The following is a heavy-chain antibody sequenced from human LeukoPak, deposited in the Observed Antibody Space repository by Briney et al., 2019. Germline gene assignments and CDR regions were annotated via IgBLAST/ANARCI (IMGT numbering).Heavy chain of an antibody. J-gene: IGHJ4*02. CDR3: AKGAYDYIEMGYFDY. CDR1: GFSLTNFA. D-gene: IGHD5-12*01. CDR2: IIGSSGDT. V-gene: IGHV3-23*01. Sequence: GSLRLSCAASGFSLTNFAMSWVRQAPGKGLEWVSLIIGSSGDTFYADSVKGRFTISRDNSKNRLYLQMNSLRAEDTALYYCAKGAYDYIEMGYFDYWGQGTLVTVSS.